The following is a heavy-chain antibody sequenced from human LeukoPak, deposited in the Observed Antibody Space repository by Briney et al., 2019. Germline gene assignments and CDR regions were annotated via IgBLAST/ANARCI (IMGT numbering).Heavy chain of an antibody. V-gene: IGHV3-74*01. CDR2: INSDGSST. CDR1: GFTFSSYW. J-gene: IGHJ6*03. CDR3: ARGSCQYCYYYYYMDV. Sequence: GGSLRLSCAASGFTFSSYWMHWVRQAPGKGLVWVSRINSDGSSTSYADSVKGRFTISRDNAKNTLYLQMNSLRAEDTAVYYCARGSCQYCYYYYYMDVWGKGTTVTVSS. D-gene: IGHD2-15*01.